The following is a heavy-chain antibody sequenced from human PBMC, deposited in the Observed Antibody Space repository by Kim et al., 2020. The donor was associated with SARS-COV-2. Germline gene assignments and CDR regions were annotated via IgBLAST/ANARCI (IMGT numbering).Heavy chain of an antibody. CDR2: ISSNGDNT. V-gene: IGHV3-64D*09. CDR3: VKERVTTLLKVYYDYGMDV. D-gene: IGHD4-4*01. CDR1: GFTFRSYA. Sequence: GGSLRLSCSASGFTFRSYAMHWVRQAPGKGLEYVSAISSNGDNTYNADSVRGRFTISRDNSNNALYLHMSSVRPDDTALYYCVKERVTTLLKVYYDYGMDVWGQGTTVTVSS. J-gene: IGHJ6*02.